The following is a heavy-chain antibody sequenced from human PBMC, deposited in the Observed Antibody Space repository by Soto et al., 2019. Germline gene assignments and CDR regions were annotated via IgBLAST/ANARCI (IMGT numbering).Heavy chain of an antibody. CDR2: ISYDGSNK. J-gene: IGHJ6*02. V-gene: IGHV3-30*18. Sequence: QVQLVESGGGVVQPGRSLRLSCAASGFTFSSYGMHWVRQAPGKGLEWVAVISYDGSNKYYADSVKGRFTISRDNSKNTLYLQMNSLRAEDTAVYYCAKELEWLLFSLDYYYGMDVWGQGTTVTVSS. D-gene: IGHD3-3*01. CDR1: GFTFSSYG. CDR3: AKELEWLLFSLDYYYGMDV.